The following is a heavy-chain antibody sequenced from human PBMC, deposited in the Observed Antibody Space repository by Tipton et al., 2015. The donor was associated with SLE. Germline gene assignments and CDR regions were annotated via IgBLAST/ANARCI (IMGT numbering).Heavy chain of an antibody. D-gene: IGHD2-15*01. J-gene: IGHJ6*02. CDR3: AKDLVVAATPYYYGMDV. CDR2: IWYDGSNK. CDR1: GFTFSSYG. V-gene: IGHV3-33*06. Sequence: SLRLSCAASGFTFSSYGMHWVRQAPGKGLEWVAVIWYDGSNKYYADSVKGRFTISRDNSKNTLYLQMNSLRAEDTAVYYCAKDLVVAATPYYYGMDVGGQGTTVTVSS.